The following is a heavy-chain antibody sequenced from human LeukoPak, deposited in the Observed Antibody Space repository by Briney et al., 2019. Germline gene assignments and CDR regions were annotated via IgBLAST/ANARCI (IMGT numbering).Heavy chain of an antibody. D-gene: IGHD6-19*01. CDR2: IYYSGST. CDR1: GGSISSSSYY. Sequence: PSETLSLTCTVSGGSISSSSYYWGWIRQPPGKGLEWIGSIYYSGSTYYNPSLKSRVTISVDTSKNQFSLKLSSVTAADTAVYYRAKAKYSSGGGADYWGQGTLVTVSS. J-gene: IGHJ4*02. V-gene: IGHV4-39*07. CDR3: AKAKYSSGGGADY.